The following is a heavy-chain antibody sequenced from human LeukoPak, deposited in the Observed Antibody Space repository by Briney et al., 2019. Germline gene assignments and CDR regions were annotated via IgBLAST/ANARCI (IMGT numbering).Heavy chain of an antibody. D-gene: IGHD4-17*01. V-gene: IGHV1-69*13. Sequence: SVKVSCKVSGYTLTELSMHWVRQAPGQGLEWMGGIIPIFGTANYAQKFQGRVTITADESTSTAYMELSSLRSEDTAVYYCASGDYSYNWFDPWGQGTLVTVSS. CDR2: IIPIFGTA. CDR1: GYTLTELS. J-gene: IGHJ5*02. CDR3: ASGDYSYNWFDP.